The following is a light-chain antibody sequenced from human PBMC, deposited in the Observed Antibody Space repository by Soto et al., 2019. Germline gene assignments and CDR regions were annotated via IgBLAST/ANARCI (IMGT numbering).Light chain of an antibody. CDR2: DVS. CDR3: SSYTSSGTLMV. J-gene: IGLJ2*01. Sequence: QSALTQPASVSGSPGQWITISCTGTSSDVGGYNYVSWYQQHPGKAPKLMIYDVSNRPSGVSNRFSGSKSGNTASLTISGLQAADEADYYCSSYTSSGTLMVFGGGTKVTVL. CDR1: SSDVGGYNY. V-gene: IGLV2-14*01.